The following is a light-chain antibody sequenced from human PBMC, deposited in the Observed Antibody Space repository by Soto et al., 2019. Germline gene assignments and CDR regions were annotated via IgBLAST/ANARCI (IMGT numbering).Light chain of an antibody. Sequence: DIQMTQSPSTLSASVGDRVTITCRASQGISSYLAWYQQKPGKAPKLLIYGASTLQSGVPSRFSGSGSGTDFTLTISSLQPEDFATYYCQHLNTYPFTFGGGTKVDIK. CDR3: QHLNTYPFT. V-gene: IGKV1-9*01. CDR1: QGISSY. J-gene: IGKJ4*01. CDR2: GAS.